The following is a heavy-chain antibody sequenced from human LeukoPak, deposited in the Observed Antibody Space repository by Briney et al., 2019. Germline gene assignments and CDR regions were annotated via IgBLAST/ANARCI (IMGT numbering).Heavy chain of an antibody. Sequence: GGSLRLSCAASGFTVSDYYMSWIRQAPGKGLEWVSYISSSGSTIYYADSVKGRFTISRDNAKNSLYLQLNSLRAEDTAAYYCARVRPGYYCDYRGQGILVTVSS. J-gene: IGHJ4*02. CDR2: ISSSGSTI. CDR3: ARVRPGYYCDY. V-gene: IGHV3-11*01. CDR1: GFTVSDYY.